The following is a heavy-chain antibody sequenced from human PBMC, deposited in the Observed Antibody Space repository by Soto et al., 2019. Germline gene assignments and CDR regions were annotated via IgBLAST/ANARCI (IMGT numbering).Heavy chain of an antibody. V-gene: IGHV4-4*02. J-gene: IGHJ4*02. Sequence: SETLSLTCGVSGGSVIGSYWWKWVRQSHGGGMEWIGRMYHSVSTSYNPSLKSPVTMSLDKSKNQFSLNLSSLTAADTALYYCVTSLNYDFWRDGGRHYSFDHWGQGILVTVSS. D-gene: IGHD3-3*01. CDR3: VTSLNYDFWRDGGRHYSFDH. CDR1: GGSVIGSYW. CDR2: MYHSVST.